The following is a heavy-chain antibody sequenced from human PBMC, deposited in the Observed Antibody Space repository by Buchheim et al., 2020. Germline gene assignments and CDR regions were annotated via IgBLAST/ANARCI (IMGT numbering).Heavy chain of an antibody. J-gene: IGHJ4*02. V-gene: IGHV4-34*01. D-gene: IGHD5-24*01. CDR1: GGSFSGYY. Sequence: QVQLQQWGAGLLKPSETLSLTCAVYGGSFSGYYQSWIRQPPGKGLEWIGEINHSGSTNYNPSLKSRVTISVDTSKNQFSLKLSSVTAADTAVYYCARGWRWLQSGFDYWGQGTL. CDR2: INHSGST. CDR3: ARGWRWLQSGFDY.